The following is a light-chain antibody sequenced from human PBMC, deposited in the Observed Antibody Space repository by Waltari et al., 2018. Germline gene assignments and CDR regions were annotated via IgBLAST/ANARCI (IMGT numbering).Light chain of an antibody. CDR1: KLGNQF. Sequence: SYVLTQPPSASVSPGQTASIDCSGDKLGNQFVAWYQLKPGQSPVLVVYEDDKRPSGIPERFSGSNSGNTATLTISGAQSMDEGDYFCQGRDGSTAVVFGGGTKLTVL. CDR2: EDD. CDR3: QGRDGSTAVV. J-gene: IGLJ2*01. V-gene: IGLV3-1*01.